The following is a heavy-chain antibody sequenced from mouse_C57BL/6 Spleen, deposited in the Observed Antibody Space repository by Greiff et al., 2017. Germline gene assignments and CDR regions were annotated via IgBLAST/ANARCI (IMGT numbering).Heavy chain of an antibody. D-gene: IGHD1-1*01. CDR2: ISYSGST. Sequence: EVKLLESGPGLAKPSQTLSLTCSVTGYSITSDYWNWIRKFPGNKLEYMGYISYSGSTYYNPSLKSRISITRDTSKNQYYLQLNSVTTEDTATYYCAKKDPNYYSSSWYFDVWGTGTTVTVSS. CDR3: AKKDPNYYSSSWYFDV. J-gene: IGHJ1*03. CDR1: GYSITSDY. V-gene: IGHV3-8*01.